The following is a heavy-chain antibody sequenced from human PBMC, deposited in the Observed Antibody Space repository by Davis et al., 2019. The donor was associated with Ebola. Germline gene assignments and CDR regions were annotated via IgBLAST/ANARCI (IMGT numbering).Heavy chain of an antibody. Sequence: AASVQVSCKASGYTFTSYDINWVRQATGQGLEWMGWINPNSGGTNYAQKFQGWVTMTRDTSISTAYMELSRLRSDDTAVYYCARGYSSSWYSPYYHYYGMDVWGQGTTVTVSS. D-gene: IGHD6-13*01. V-gene: IGHV1-2*04. CDR3: ARGYSSSWYSPYYHYYGMDV. J-gene: IGHJ6*02. CDR1: GYTFTSYD. CDR2: INPNSGGT.